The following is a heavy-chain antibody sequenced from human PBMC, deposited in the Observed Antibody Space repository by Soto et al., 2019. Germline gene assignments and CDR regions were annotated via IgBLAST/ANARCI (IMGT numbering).Heavy chain of an antibody. J-gene: IGHJ4*02. CDR1: GGSISSCGYY. CDR3: ASGPPMSH. V-gene: IGHV4-31*03. Sequence: QVQLQESGPGLVKPSQTLSLTCTVSGGSISSCGYYWSWIRQHPGKCLEWIGYIYYSGRTYYNPSLKSRVTLSVDTSKNQCSLKLSSVTAADTGVYYCASGPPMSHWGQGTLGTVSS. CDR2: IYYSGRT. D-gene: IGHD3-22*01.